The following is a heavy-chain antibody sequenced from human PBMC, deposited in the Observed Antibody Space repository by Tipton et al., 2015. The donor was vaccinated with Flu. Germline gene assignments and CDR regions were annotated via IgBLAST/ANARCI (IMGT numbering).Heavy chain of an antibody. D-gene: IGHD6-19*01. CDR1: RGSVSSGGYY. J-gene: IGHJ5*02. V-gene: IGHV4-31*03. CDR3: AAVAGNGNWFDP. CDR2: IYYSGSA. Sequence: TLSLTCTVSRGSVSSGGYYWSWIRQTPGKGLEWIGYIYYSGSAFYNPSLKSRITISVDTSKNQFSLKLSSVTAADTATYYCAAVAGNGNWFDPWGQGTLVTVSS.